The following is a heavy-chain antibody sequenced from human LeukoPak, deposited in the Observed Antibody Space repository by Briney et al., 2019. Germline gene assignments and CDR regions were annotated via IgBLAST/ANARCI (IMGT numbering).Heavy chain of an antibody. D-gene: IGHD7-27*01. J-gene: IGHJ3*02. CDR3: ARDGDGRFDAFDI. CDR1: GFTFSSYW. Sequence: GGSLRLSCAASGFTFSSYWMHWVRQAPGKGLVWVSRTNSDGSSTSYADSVKGRFTISRDNAKNTLYLQMNSLRAEDTAVYYCARDGDGRFDAFDIWGQGTMVTVSS. CDR2: TNSDGSST. V-gene: IGHV3-74*01.